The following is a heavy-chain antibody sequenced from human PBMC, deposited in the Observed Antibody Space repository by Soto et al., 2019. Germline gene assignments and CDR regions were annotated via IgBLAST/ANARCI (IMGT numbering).Heavy chain of an antibody. CDR1: GYTFTSYA. CDR3: ARVVSSSRNFDY. V-gene: IGHV1-3*01. D-gene: IGHD6-13*01. J-gene: IGHJ4*02. CDR2: INAGNGNT. Sequence: QVQLVQSGAEVKKPGASVKVSCKASGYTFTSYAMHWVRQAPGQRLEWMGWINAGNGNTKYSQKFQGRVTITRDTSASTAYMELSSLRYEDTAVYYCARVVSSSRNFDYWGQGTLVTVSS.